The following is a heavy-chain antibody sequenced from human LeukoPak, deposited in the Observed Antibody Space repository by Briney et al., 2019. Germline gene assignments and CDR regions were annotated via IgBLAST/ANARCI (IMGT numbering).Heavy chain of an antibody. CDR1: GGSISSSSYY. Sequence: SETLSLTCTVSGGSISSSSYYWGWIRQPPGKGLEWIGSIYYSGSTYYNPSLKSRVTISADTSKNQFSLKLSSVTAADTAVYYCAKINGLWFPFDYWGQGTLVTVSS. CDR2: IYYSGST. V-gene: IGHV4-39*07. CDR3: AKINGLWFPFDY. D-gene: IGHD3-10*01. J-gene: IGHJ4*02.